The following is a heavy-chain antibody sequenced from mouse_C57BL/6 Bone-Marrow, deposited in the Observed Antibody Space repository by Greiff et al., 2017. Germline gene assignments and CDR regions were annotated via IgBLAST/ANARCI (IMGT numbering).Heavy chain of an antibody. J-gene: IGHJ4*01. CDR3: ARSLLYYYAMDY. CDR1: GFTFSSYA. V-gene: IGHV5-4*03. Sequence: EVKLVESGGGLVKPGGSLKLSCAASGFTFSSYAMSWVRQTSEKRLEWVATISDGGSYTYYPDNVKGRFTISRDNAKNNLYLQMSHLKSEDTAMYYCARSLLYYYAMDYWGQGTSVTVSS. CDR2: ISDGGSYT. D-gene: IGHD1-1*02.